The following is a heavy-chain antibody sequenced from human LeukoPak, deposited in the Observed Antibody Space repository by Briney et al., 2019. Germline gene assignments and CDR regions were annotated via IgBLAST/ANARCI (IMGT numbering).Heavy chain of an antibody. V-gene: IGHV6-1*01. CDR1: GDSVSSNSAT. J-gene: IGHJ1*01. Sequence: SQTLSLTCAISGDSVSSNSATWNWIRQSPSRGLEWLGRTYYRSKWYKYNAVSVKGRITINPDTSKNQFPLQPNSVTPEDTAVYYCARGPSYFQHWGQGTLVTVSS. CDR3: ARGPSYFQH. CDR2: TYYRSKWYK.